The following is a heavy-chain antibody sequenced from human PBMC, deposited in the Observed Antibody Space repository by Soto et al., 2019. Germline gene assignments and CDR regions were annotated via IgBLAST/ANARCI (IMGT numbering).Heavy chain of an antibody. CDR2: TYYRSQWFA. Sequence: SQTLSLTCAISGDSVSSNSAAWNWIRQSPSRGLEWLGRTYYRSQWFADYAESVKSRISITPDTSKNQFSLQLNSMTPEDTAAYYCARDSSGYYYRYFDCWGPGTLVTVSS. V-gene: IGHV6-1*01. CDR3: ARDSSGYYYRYFDC. J-gene: IGHJ4*02. D-gene: IGHD3-22*01. CDR1: GDSVSSNSAA.